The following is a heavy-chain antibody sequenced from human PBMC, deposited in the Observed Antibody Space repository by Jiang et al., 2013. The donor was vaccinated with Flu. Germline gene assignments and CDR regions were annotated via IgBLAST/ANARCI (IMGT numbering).Heavy chain of an antibody. CDR2: IYYSGST. CDR3: ARLDSSSWRFDY. J-gene: IGHJ4*02. V-gene: IGHV4-59*08. Sequence: GLVKPSGTLSLTCTVSGGSISTYFWSWIRQPPGKGLEWIGYIYYSGSTNYNSSLKSRVTISADTSKNQFSLKLNSVTAADTAVYYCARLDSSSWRFDYWGQGT. D-gene: IGHD6-13*01. CDR1: GGSISTYF.